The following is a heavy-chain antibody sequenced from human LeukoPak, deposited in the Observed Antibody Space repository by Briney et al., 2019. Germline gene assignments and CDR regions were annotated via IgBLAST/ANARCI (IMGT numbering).Heavy chain of an antibody. J-gene: IGHJ4*02. CDR3: TREYSSGWPFDF. CDR2: IRSKADTYAT. CDR1: GFTFSDSA. D-gene: IGHD6-19*01. V-gene: IGHV3-73*01. Sequence: PGGSLKLSCAASGFTFSDSAIHWVRQATGKGLEWVGRIRSKADTYATTYAASLKGRFTISRDDSRNRAYPQMSSLRTEDTAVYYCTREYSSGWPFDFWGQGTLVTVSS.